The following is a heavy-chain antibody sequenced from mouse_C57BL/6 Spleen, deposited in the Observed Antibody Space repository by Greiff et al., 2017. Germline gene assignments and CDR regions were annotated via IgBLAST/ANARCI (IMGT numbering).Heavy chain of an antibody. Sequence: VQLQQSGAELVRPGASVKLSCTASGFNIKDDYMHWVKQRPEQGLEWIGWIDPENGDTEYASKFQGKATITADTSSNTAYLQLSSLTSEDTAVYYCTTFRWLKGGYWGQGTTLTVSS. CDR3: TTFRWLKGGY. CDR1: GFNIKDDY. V-gene: IGHV14-4*01. J-gene: IGHJ2*01. D-gene: IGHD2-3*01. CDR2: IDPENGDT.